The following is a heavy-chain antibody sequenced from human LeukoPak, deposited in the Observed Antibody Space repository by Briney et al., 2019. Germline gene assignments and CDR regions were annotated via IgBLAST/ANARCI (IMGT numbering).Heavy chain of an antibody. CDR1: KFNFHNYG. CDR3: AKDPTGIAAAGTYFDY. D-gene: IGHD6-13*01. V-gene: IGHV3-23*01. Sequence: GGSLRLSCTTPKFNFHNYGLTWVRQAPGKELEWVSSISGSGAQYAASVQGRFTISRDNSKNTLYLQMNSLRAEDTAVYYCAKDPTGIAAAGTYFDYWGQGTLVTVSS. J-gene: IGHJ4*02. CDR2: ISGSGA.